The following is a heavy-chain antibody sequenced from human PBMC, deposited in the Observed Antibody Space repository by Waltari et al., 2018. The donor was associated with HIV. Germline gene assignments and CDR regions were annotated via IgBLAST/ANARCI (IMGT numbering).Heavy chain of an antibody. CDR3: ARDVVQPSSPGMDV. Sequence: QVHLVQSGAEVKKPGASVKVSCKASGYTFTSYDINWGRQATGQGLEWMGWMNTNSGNTGYAQKFQGRVTMTRNTSISTAYMELSSLRSEDTAVYYCARDVVQPSSPGMDVWGQGTTVTVSS. D-gene: IGHD6-6*01. J-gene: IGHJ6*02. CDR2: MNTNSGNT. V-gene: IGHV1-8*01. CDR1: GYTFTSYD.